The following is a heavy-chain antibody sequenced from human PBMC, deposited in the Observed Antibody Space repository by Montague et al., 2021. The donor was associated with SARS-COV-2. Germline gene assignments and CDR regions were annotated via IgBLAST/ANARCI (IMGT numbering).Heavy chain of an antibody. CDR2: IFWGGST. Sequence: SETLSLTCTVSGGTMNSYFWSCILQPPGKELEWIVYIFWGGSTTYNPSLQSRVTISVDTSNYQLSLTLTSVTAADTAVYYCAREATSYSHESTGAFHIWGQGTLVTVSS. J-gene: IGHJ3*02. CDR3: AREATSYSHESTGAFHI. D-gene: IGHD3-9*01. V-gene: IGHV4-59*01. CDR1: GGTMNSYF.